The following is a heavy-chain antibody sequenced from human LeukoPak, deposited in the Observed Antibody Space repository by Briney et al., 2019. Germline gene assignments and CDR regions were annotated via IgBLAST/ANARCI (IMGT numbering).Heavy chain of an antibody. D-gene: IGHD4-11*01. CDR1: RFTLSDCY. J-gene: IGHJ4*02. CDR2: ISSSGSTI. Sequence: GGSLRLSCAASRFTLSDCYMSWMRQAPGQGLEWVSYISSSGSTIYYTDSVKCRVTISRDNSKNSLYLQMNSLRAEAPTVDSSPSDQDYSNFGEYWGEGNPVTVSS. V-gene: IGHV3-11*01. CDR3: PSDQDYSNFGEY.